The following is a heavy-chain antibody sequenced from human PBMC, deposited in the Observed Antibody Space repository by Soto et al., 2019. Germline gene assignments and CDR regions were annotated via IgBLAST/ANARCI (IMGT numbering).Heavy chain of an antibody. CDR1: GLTFTNAW. V-gene: IGHV3-15*07. CDR3: VNSGYYHGVAV. D-gene: IGHD1-26*01. Sequence: EVQLVESGGGLGKPGGSLRLSCEASGLTFTNAWMTWVRQAPGKGLEWVGRIKSKTDGGTIDYAAPVKGRFSISRDDSNYTSYTQINSLKTEDTAVYYCVNSGYYHGVAVWGQGTAVIVSS. J-gene: IGHJ6*02. CDR2: IKSKTDGGTI.